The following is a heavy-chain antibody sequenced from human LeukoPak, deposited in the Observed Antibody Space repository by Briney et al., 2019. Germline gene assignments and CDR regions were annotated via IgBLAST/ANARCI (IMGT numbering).Heavy chain of an antibody. CDR1: GGSVSSGSYY. V-gene: IGHV4-61*02. J-gene: IGHJ4*02. D-gene: IGHD1-26*01. CDR3: ARRAGGSYNY. Sequence: SEALSLTCTVSGGSVSSGSYYWSWIRQPAGKGMEWIGRIYSRGNTNYNPSLKSRVTISVDTSKNQLSLKLSSVTAADTAVYYCARRAGGSYNYWGQGTLVTVSS. CDR2: IYSRGNT.